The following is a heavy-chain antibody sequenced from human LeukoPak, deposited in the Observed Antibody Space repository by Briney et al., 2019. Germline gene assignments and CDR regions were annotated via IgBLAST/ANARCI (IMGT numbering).Heavy chain of an antibody. CDR1: GFPFSSLA. V-gene: IGHV3-23*01. Sequence: GGSLRLSCAASGFPFSSLAMSWVRQPPGKGLEWVSAISNGKTYYADSVRGRFTISRDDSKNTVYLQMNSLRDEDTALYYCVREAGYCASVCLKSNWFDPWGQGTLVTVSS. CDR3: VREAGYCASVCLKSNWFDP. CDR2: ISNGKT. D-gene: IGHD2-21*02. J-gene: IGHJ5*02.